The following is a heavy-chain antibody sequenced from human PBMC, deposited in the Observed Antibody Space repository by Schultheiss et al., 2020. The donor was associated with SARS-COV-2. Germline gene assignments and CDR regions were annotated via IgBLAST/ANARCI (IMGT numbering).Heavy chain of an antibody. CDR3: ATTVVTPGDY. D-gene: IGHD4-23*01. V-gene: IGHV3-30*01. CDR1: GFTFSSYA. J-gene: IGHJ4*02. Sequence: GESLKISCAASGFTFSSYAMHWVRQAPGKGLEWVAVISYDGSNKYYADSVKGRFTISRDNSKNTLYLQMNSLRAEDTAVYYCATTVVTPGDYWGQGTLVTVSS. CDR2: ISYDGSNK.